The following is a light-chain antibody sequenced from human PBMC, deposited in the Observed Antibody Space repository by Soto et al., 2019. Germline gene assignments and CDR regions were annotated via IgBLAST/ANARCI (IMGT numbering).Light chain of an antibody. V-gene: IGKV3-20*01. Sequence: EIVLTQSPGTLSLSPGERATLSCRASQSVSSSYLAWYQQKPGQAPRLLIYGASSRATGIPDRFSGSGSGTDFTLTISRLEPEDFAVYYCQQYGSSPTCTFGQGNKVEIK. J-gene: IGKJ1*01. CDR3: QQYGSSPTCT. CDR2: GAS. CDR1: QSVSSSY.